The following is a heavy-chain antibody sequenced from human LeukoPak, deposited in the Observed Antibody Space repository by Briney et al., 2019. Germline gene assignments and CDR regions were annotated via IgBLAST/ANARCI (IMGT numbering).Heavy chain of an antibody. J-gene: IGHJ4*02. CDR2: IGTVGDT. V-gene: IGHV3-13*01. CDR1: GLTFGSYT. CDR3: ARDLGSGWFDY. D-gene: IGHD6-19*01. Sequence: PGGSLRLSCAASGLTFGSYTMSWVRQAPGKGLEWVSAIGTVGDTYYPGSVKGRFTISRENAKNSLYLQMNSLRAGDTAVYYCARDLGSGWFDYWGQGTLVTVSS.